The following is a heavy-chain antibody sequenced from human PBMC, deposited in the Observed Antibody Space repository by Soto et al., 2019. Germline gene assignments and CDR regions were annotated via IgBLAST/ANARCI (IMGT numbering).Heavy chain of an antibody. CDR1: GGTISSGDYH. Sequence: QVQLQESGPGLVKPSQTLSLTCTVSGGTISSGDYHWSWIRQPPGKGLEWIGNIHNGGNIYYNPSLKSRLSISVDTSKNQFSLKLSSVTAADTAVYFCARGTNIISRFSSRFDPWGQGTLVTVSS. CDR2: IHNGGNI. V-gene: IGHV4-30-4*01. J-gene: IGHJ5*02. CDR3: ARGTNIISRFSSRFDP. D-gene: IGHD3-3*01.